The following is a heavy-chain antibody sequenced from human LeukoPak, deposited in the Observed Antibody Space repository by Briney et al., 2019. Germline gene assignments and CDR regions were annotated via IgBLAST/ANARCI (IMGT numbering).Heavy chain of an antibody. Sequence: PGGSLRLSCAASGFTFSNYGMSWVRQAPGKGLEWVSGMSGSGGSTYYADSVKGRFTISRDNSKNTLYLQVNSLRAEDTAVYYCAKGPLTRFDYWGQGTLVTVSS. V-gene: IGHV3-23*01. CDR2: MSGSGGST. CDR3: AKGPLTRFDY. CDR1: GFTFSNYG. D-gene: IGHD4/OR15-4a*01. J-gene: IGHJ4*02.